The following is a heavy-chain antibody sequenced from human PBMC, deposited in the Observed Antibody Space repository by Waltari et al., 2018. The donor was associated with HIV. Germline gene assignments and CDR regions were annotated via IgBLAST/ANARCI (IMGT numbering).Heavy chain of an antibody. D-gene: IGHD5-18*01. Sequence: EVQLVESGGGLVQPGGSLRLSCAASGFTVSGSYMTWVRQAPGEGLEWVSLIYTGGSTYYADSVKGRFTISRDNSKNTLYLQMNSLRAEDTAVYYCASPDTTMIHGHYYFYHMDVWGQGTTVTVSS. CDR3: ASPDTTMIHGHYYFYHMDV. CDR2: IYTGGST. CDR1: GFTVSGSY. J-gene: IGHJ6*02. V-gene: IGHV3-66*01.